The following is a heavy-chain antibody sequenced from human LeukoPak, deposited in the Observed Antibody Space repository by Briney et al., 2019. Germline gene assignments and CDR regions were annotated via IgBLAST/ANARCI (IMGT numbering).Heavy chain of an antibody. J-gene: IGHJ4*02. V-gene: IGHV3-23*01. Sequence: GGSLRLSCAASGFTFSSYAMSWVRQAPGKGLEWVSAISGSGGSTYYADSVKGRFTISRDTSKNTLYLQMNSLRAEDKDVYYCAKRRYYYFWSGPTYDYWGQGTLVTVSS. CDR3: AKRRYYYFWSGPTYDY. CDR1: GFTFSSYA. D-gene: IGHD3-3*01. CDR2: ISGSGGST.